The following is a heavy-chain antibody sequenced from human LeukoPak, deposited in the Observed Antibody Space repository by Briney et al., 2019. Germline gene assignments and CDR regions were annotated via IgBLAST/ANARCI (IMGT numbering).Heavy chain of an antibody. D-gene: IGHD3-22*01. CDR1: GFTFSSYE. Sequence: GGSLRLSCAASGFTFSSYEMNWVRQAPGKGLEWVSYISSSGSTIYYADSVKGRFTISRDNAKNLLYLQMNSLRAEDTAVYYCAREDYYDSSGYYSDAFDIWGQGTMVTVSS. CDR2: ISSSGSTI. CDR3: AREDYYDSSGYYSDAFDI. J-gene: IGHJ3*02. V-gene: IGHV3-48*03.